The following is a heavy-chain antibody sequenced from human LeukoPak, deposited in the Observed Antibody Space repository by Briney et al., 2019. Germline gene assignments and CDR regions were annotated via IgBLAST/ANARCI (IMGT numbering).Heavy chain of an antibody. CDR1: GGSISSSRYS. D-gene: IGHD2-2*01. Sequence: SETLSLTCTVSGGSISSSRYSWGWIRQPPGKGLEWIGYIYYSGSTNYNPSLKSRVTISVDTSKNQFSLKLSSVTAADTAVYYCARPHCSSTSCYSGWFDPWGQGTLVTVSS. V-gene: IGHV4-61*05. CDR3: ARPHCSSTSCYSGWFDP. CDR2: IYYSGST. J-gene: IGHJ5*02.